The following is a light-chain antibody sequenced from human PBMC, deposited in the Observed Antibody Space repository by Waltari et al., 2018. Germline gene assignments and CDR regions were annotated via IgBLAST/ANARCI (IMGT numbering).Light chain of an antibody. Sequence: DIQMTQSPSTLSASVGDRVTITCRASPSISSWLAWYQQRPGKAPKLLFYDASSLESGVPSRFSGSGSGTEFTLTISSLQPDDFATYYCQQYNSYTFGQGTKLEIK. J-gene: IGKJ2*01. CDR3: QQYNSYT. CDR1: PSISSW. CDR2: DAS. V-gene: IGKV1-5*01.